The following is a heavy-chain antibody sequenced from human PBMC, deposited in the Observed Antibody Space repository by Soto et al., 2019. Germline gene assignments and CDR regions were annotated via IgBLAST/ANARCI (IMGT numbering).Heavy chain of an antibody. D-gene: IGHD3-16*02. J-gene: IGHJ4*02. CDR1: GGTFSSYA. V-gene: IGHV1-69*13. CDR3: ARVSDLASPRAY. Sequence: SVKVSCKASGGTFSSYAISWVRQAPGQGLEWMGGIIPIFGTANYAQKFQGRVTITADESTSTAYMELSSLRSEDTAVYYCARVSDLASPRAYWGQGTLVTVSS. CDR2: IIPIFGTA.